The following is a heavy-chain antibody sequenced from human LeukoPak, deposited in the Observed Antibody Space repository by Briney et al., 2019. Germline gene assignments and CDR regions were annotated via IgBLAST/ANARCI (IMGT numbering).Heavy chain of an antibody. J-gene: IGHJ1*01. CDR2: ISSSSSTI. CDR1: GFTFSSYS. D-gene: IGHD3-22*01. V-gene: IGHV3-48*04. CDR3: ASSPGLFSSGYSPFQH. Sequence: GGSLRLSCAASGFTFSSYSMNWVRQAPGKGLEWVSSISSSSSTIYYADSVKGRFTISRDNAKNSLYLQMNSLRAEDTAVYYCASSPGLFSSGYSPFQHWGQGTLVTVSS.